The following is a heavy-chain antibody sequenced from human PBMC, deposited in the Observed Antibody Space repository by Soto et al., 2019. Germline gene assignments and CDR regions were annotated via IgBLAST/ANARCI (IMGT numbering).Heavy chain of an antibody. CDR1: GVTFSSYS. V-gene: IGHV3-21*01. Sequence: EAALRLSCTASGVTFSSYSMNLFRQAPGKGLECVSSISSSSSYIYYADSVKGRFTISRDNAKNSLYLQMNSLRAEDTAVYYCARDGTHRYFNRLLPPSSSDLSGKGLLVTLS. J-gene: IGHJ5*02. D-gene: IGHD3-9*01. CDR2: ISSSSSYI. CDR3: ARDGTHRYFNRLLPPSSSDL.